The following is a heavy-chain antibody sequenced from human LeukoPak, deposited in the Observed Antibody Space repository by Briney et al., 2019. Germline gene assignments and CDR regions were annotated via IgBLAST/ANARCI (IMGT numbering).Heavy chain of an antibody. CDR1: GDSISKSSYY. V-gene: IGHV4-39*01. CDR2: IYYSGTT. Sequence: SETLSLTCTVSGDSISKSSYYWGFIRQPPGRGLEWIGNIYYSGTTYYSPSLSSRVTISVDTSKNQFSLKLNSMTAADTAVYYCATTYCGGDCYPAWWGQGTLVTVSS. D-gene: IGHD2-21*02. J-gene: IGHJ4*02. CDR3: ATTYCGGDCYPAW.